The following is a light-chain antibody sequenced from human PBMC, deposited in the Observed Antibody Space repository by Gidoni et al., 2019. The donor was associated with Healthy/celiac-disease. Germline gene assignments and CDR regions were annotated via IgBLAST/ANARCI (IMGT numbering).Light chain of an antibody. CDR3: LQDYNYPYT. Sequence: AIQMTQSSSSLSAYVGDRVTITCRASHGIRNDLGWYQQKPGKAPKLLIYAASSLQGGVPSRFSGSGSGTDFTLTISSLQPEDFATYYCLQDYNYPYTFGQGTKLEIK. J-gene: IGKJ2*01. CDR1: HGIRND. CDR2: AAS. V-gene: IGKV1-6*01.